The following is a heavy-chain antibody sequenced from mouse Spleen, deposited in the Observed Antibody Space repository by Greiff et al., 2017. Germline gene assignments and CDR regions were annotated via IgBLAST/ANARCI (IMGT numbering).Heavy chain of an antibody. J-gene: IGHJ2*01. Sequence: QVQLQQPGAELVKPGASVKLSCKASGYTFTSYWMHWVKQRPGQGLEWIGYINPSSGYTKYNQKFKDKATLTADKSSSTAYMQLSSLTYEDSAVYYCATWDYFDYWGQGTTLTVSS. CDR1: GYTFTSYW. CDR3: ATWDYFDY. V-gene: IGHV1-7*01. CDR2: INPSSGYT. D-gene: IGHD4-1*01.